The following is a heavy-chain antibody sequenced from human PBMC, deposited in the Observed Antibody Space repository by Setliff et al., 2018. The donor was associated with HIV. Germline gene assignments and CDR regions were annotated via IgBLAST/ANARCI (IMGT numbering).Heavy chain of an antibody. Sequence: SETLSLTCTVSGDSITNSMHYWSWIRQPPGKGLEFIGSIHYNDGKTYYNAALRSRVTISADTSKNRFSLKLSSVTAFDTAVYYCAKTVVGDSYALPNDAFDIWGQGTMVTVSS. D-gene: IGHD3-16*01. CDR2: IHYNDGKT. CDR3: AKTVVGDSYALPNDAFDI. J-gene: IGHJ3*02. V-gene: IGHV4-39*01. CDR1: GDSITNSMHY.